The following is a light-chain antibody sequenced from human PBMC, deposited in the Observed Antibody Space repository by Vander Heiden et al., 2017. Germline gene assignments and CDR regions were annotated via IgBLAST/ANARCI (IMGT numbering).Light chain of an antibody. Sequence: DLQLTQSPFFLSASVGDRVTITCRASQGISSYLAWYQQKPGKAPKRLIYAASTVQSGGPSRFSGSGSGTEFTLTSSSLQPEDVATYYCQQLNSYAYTFGQGTKLEIK. CDR2: AAS. CDR3: QQLNSYAYT. J-gene: IGKJ2*01. V-gene: IGKV1-9*01. CDR1: QGISSY.